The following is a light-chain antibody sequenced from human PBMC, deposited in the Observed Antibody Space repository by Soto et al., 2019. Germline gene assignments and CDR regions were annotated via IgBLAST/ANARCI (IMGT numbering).Light chain of an antibody. CDR3: QQSYRTFWT. Sequence: DIQMTQSPSSLSASVGDRVTITCRASQSISTFLNWYQHKPGKAPKLLIYAASTLHSGVPSRFSGSGSGTDFTLTISSLQPEDFVSYYCQQSYRTFWTFGQGTKVDIK. CDR1: QSISTF. V-gene: IGKV1-39*01. CDR2: AAS. J-gene: IGKJ1*01.